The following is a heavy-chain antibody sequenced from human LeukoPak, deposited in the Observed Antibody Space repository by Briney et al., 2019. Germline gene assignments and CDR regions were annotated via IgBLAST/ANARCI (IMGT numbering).Heavy chain of an antibody. Sequence: GAPVKVSCKASGGTFSSYAISWVRQAPGQGLEWMGGIIPIFGTANYAQKFQGRVTITADKSTSTAYMELSSLRSEDTAVYYCARDGGAAYYYDSSGQYFDYWGQGTLVTVSS. CDR2: IIPIFGTA. CDR3: ARDGGAAYYYDSSGQYFDY. D-gene: IGHD3-22*01. CDR1: GGTFSSYA. J-gene: IGHJ4*02. V-gene: IGHV1-69*06.